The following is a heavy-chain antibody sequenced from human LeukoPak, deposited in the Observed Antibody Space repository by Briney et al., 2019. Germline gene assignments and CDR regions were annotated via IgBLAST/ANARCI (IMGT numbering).Heavy chain of an antibody. D-gene: IGHD6-13*01. CDR3: AGGPKQKLIWGRASNGFDP. Sequence: GGSLRLSCTASGFTVSSKYMSWVRQAPGKGLEWVSVIYSGGNTYYADSVKGRFTISRDNSKNTLYLQMYSLTAEDTAVYYCAGGPKQKLIWGRASNGFDPWGQGTLVTVSS. J-gene: IGHJ5*02. CDR2: IYSGGNT. CDR1: GFTVSSKY. V-gene: IGHV3-66*01.